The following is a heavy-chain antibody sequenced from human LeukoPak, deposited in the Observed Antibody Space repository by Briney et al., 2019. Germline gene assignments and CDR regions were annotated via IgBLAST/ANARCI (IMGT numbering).Heavy chain of an antibody. CDR3: AKTSREFRDSSGGYDY. CDR2: FSYDGSDK. CDR1: GFTFSNYD. Sequence: PGGSLRLSCEASGFTFSNYDMHWVRQAPGRGLEWVAIFSYDGSDKYYADSVKGRFTISRDNSKSTLYLQMNSLRSEDTAVYYCAKTSREFRDSSGGYDYWGQGTLLTVSS. V-gene: IGHV3-30*18. J-gene: IGHJ4*02. D-gene: IGHD3-22*01.